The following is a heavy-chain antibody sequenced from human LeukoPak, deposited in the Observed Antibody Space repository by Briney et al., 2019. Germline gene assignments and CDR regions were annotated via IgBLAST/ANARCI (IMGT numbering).Heavy chain of an antibody. D-gene: IGHD3-22*01. Sequence: SETLSLTCTVSGGSISSYYWSWIRQPPGKGLEWIGYIYYSGSTNYNPSLKSRVTISVDTSKNQFSLKLSSVTAADTAVYYCARVTYYYDSSGSYYYYYYMDVWGKGTTVTISS. J-gene: IGHJ6*03. CDR3: ARVTYYYDSSGSYYYYYYMDV. V-gene: IGHV4-59*01. CDR1: GGSISSYY. CDR2: IYYSGST.